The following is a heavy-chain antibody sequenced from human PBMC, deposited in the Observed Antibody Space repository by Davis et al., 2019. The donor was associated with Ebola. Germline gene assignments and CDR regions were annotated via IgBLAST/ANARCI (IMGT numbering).Heavy chain of an antibody. D-gene: IGHD2-8*01. Sequence: PSETLSLTCTVSDGSISSSSYHLSCIRQPPGKGLEWIGEINHSGSTNYNPSLKSRVTISVDTSKNQFSLKLSSVTAADTAVYYCARDSGQYCTNGVCNWFDPWGQGTLVTVSS. V-gene: IGHV4-39*07. CDR2: INHSGST. CDR3: ARDSGQYCTNGVCNWFDP. J-gene: IGHJ5*02. CDR1: DGSISSSSYH.